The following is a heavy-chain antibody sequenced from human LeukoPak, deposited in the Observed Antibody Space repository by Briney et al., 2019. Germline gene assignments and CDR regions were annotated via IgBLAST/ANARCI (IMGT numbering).Heavy chain of an antibody. Sequence: AGGSLRLSCVASGLTFSDYSMNWVRQAPGKGLEWISYMSSSSNTIHYADSVKGRFTISRDNAKNSLFLQMDSLRVEDTAVYYCTRGIRWELLFNFWGQGSLVIVSS. CDR1: GLTFSDYS. V-gene: IGHV3-48*04. J-gene: IGHJ4*02. CDR2: MSSSSNTI. D-gene: IGHD1-26*01. CDR3: TRGIRWELLFNF.